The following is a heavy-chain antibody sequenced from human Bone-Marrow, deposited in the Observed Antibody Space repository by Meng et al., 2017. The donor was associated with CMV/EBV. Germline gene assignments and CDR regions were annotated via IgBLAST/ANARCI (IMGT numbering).Heavy chain of an antibody. CDR3: ARAGLQHKNDY. CDR1: GGSFSGYY. V-gene: IGHV4-34*01. Sequence: SETLSPTCAVYGGSFSGYYWSWIRQPPGKGLEWIGEINYSGSTNYNPSLKSRVTISVDTSKNQFSLKLSSVTAADTAVYYCARAGLQHKNDYWGQGTLVTVSS. CDR2: INYSGST. J-gene: IGHJ4*02. D-gene: IGHD4-11*01.